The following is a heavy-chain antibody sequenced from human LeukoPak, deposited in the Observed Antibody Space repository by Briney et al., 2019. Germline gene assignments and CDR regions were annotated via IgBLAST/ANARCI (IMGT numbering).Heavy chain of an antibody. Sequence: SETLSLTCAVYGGSFSGYYWSWIRQPPGKGLEWIGEINHSGSTNYNPSLKSRVTISVDTSKNQFSLKLSSVTAADTAVYYCARTIVVVPAATLRYYYYGMDVWGQGTTVTVSS. J-gene: IGHJ6*02. CDR1: GGSFSGYY. CDR2: INHSGST. V-gene: IGHV4-34*01. CDR3: ARTIVVVPAATLRYYYYGMDV. D-gene: IGHD2-2*01.